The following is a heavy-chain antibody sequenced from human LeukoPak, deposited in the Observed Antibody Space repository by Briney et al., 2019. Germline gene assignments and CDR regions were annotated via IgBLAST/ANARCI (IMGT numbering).Heavy chain of an antibody. CDR3: ARETVAGPHFDY. D-gene: IGHD6-19*01. V-gene: IGHV3-74*01. Sequence: GGSLRLSCAASGFTFSSYWMHWVRQAPGKGLVWVSRINSDGSSTSYADSVKARFTIARDNAKNTLYLQMNSLRAEDTAVYYCARETVAGPHFDYWGQGTLVTVSS. CDR1: GFTFSSYW. CDR2: INSDGSST. J-gene: IGHJ4*02.